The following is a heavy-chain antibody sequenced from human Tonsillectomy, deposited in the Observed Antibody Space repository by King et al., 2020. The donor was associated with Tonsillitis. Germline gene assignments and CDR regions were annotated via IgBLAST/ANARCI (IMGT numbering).Heavy chain of an antibody. CDR2: ISRSSSYI. CDR1: GFTFSNYN. J-gene: IGHJ4*02. Sequence: VQLVESGGGLVKPGGSLRLSCAASGFTFSNYNMNWVRQAPGKGLEWVSCISRSSSYIYYADSVKGRFTISRDNAKNSLYLQMNSLRAEDTAVYYCAREGGIAAAGRSFDYWGQGTLVTVSS. V-gene: IGHV3-21*01. CDR3: AREGGIAAAGRSFDY. D-gene: IGHD6-13*01.